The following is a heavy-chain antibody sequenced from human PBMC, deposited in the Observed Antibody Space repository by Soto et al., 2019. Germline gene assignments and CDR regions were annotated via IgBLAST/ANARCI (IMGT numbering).Heavy chain of an antibody. CDR1: GGSISSYY. D-gene: IGHD2-15*01. J-gene: IGHJ4*02. Sequence: PSETLSLTCTVSGGSISSYYWSWIRQPPGKGLEWIGYIYYSGSTNYNPSLKSRVTISVDTSRNQFSLKLNSVTAADTAVYYCAGSGGSLDYWGQGTLVTVS. CDR2: IYYSGST. V-gene: IGHV4-59*01. CDR3: AGSGGSLDY.